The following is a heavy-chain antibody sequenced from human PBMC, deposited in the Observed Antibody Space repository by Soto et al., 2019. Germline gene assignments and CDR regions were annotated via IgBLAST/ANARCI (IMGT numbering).Heavy chain of an antibody. CDR1: GFTFTNSA. V-gene: IGHV1-58*02. D-gene: IGHD3-10*01. CDR3: ARDAYYGSGSYYNGYYYYGMDV. Sequence: SVKVSCKASGFTFTNSAMQWVRQARGQSLEWIGWIVVVRGNTNYAQKFQDRVTITGDKSTSTAYMELSSLRSEDTAVYYCARDAYYGSGSYYNGYYYYGMDVWGQGTTVTVSS. J-gene: IGHJ6*02. CDR2: IVVVRGNT.